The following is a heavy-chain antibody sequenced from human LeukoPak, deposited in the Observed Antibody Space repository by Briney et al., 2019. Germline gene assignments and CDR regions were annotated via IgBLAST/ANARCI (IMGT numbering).Heavy chain of an antibody. J-gene: IGHJ5*02. CDR1: GGSISSYY. Sequence: SETLSLTCTVSGGSISSYYWSWIRQPPGKGLEWIGYIYYSGSTNYNPSLKSRVTISVDTSKNQFSLKLSSATAADTAVYYCARCTIDWFDPWGQGTLVTVSS. V-gene: IGHV4-59*01. CDR3: ARCTIDWFDP. CDR2: IYYSGST. D-gene: IGHD3-3*01.